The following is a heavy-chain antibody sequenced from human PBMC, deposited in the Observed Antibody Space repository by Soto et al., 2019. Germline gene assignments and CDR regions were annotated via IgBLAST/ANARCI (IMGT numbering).Heavy chain of an antibody. CDR3: ARDPSEGRVGNWFES. CDR2: ISMTTSYV. V-gene: IGHV3-21*01. Sequence: EVQLVESGGGLVKPGGSLRLSCAASGFTFSRYGMSWVRQAPGKGLEWVSSISMTTSYVYYADSVKGRFSISRDNAKKILYLEMYALRTEDTAVYYCARDPSEGRVGNWFESWGQGTQVTVSS. CDR1: GFTFSRYG. D-gene: IGHD2-2*01. J-gene: IGHJ5*01.